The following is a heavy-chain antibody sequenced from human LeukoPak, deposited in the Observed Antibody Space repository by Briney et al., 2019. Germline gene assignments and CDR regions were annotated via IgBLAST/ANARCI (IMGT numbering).Heavy chain of an antibody. D-gene: IGHD5-24*01. J-gene: IGHJ4*02. Sequence: GGPLRHSHTASGLHYRFSYMMWLRQPTEARLEWVAHIDPDGVDKNYVGSVKDRFIISRDNTKNSLFLQMNSLRDDDTALYYCARGWATIPDWGQGSLVIVSS. CDR1: GLHYRFSY. CDR3: ARGWATIPD. V-gene: IGHV3-7*01. CDR2: IDPDGVDK.